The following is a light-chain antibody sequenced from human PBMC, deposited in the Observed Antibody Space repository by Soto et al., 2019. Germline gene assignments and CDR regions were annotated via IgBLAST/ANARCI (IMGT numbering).Light chain of an antibody. CDR2: DVS. CDR1: SSDVGGYNY. V-gene: IGLV2-14*01. CDR3: SSYTSSITLVV. J-gene: IGLJ2*01. Sequence: QSALTQPASVSGSPGQSITISCTGTSSDVGGYNYVSWYQQHPGKAPKLMIYDVSNRPSGVSNRFSGSKSDNTASLTISGLQAEDEADYYCSSYTSSITLVVFGGGTKVTVL.